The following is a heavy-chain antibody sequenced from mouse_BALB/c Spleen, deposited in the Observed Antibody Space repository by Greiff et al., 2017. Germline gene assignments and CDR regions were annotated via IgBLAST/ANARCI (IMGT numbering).Heavy chain of an antibody. V-gene: IGHV1-82*01. D-gene: IGHD1-2*01. CDR3: ARPGDRGYPAWFAY. Sequence: QVQLQQSGPELVKPGASVKISCKASGYAFSSSWMNWVKQRPGQGLEWIGRIYPGDGDTNYNGKFKGKATLTADKSSSTAYMQLSSLTSVDSAVYFCARPGDRGYPAWFAYWGQGTLVTVSA. CDR1: GYAFSSSW. CDR2: IYPGDGDT. J-gene: IGHJ3*01.